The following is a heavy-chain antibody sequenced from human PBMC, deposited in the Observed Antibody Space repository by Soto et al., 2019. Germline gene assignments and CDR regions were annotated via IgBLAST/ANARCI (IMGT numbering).Heavy chain of an antibody. CDR1: GYSMTSGGYY. CDR2: IYYSGGT. Sequence: QMQLQESGPELVKPSQTLSLICTVSGYSMTSGGYYWSWIRHLPGKGLEWIGYIYYSGGTQFNPSLKSRVSMSVDTSKTQFSLNLTSVTAADTAVYYCARGSRDCSGGSCYSWDSWGQGTLVTVSS. D-gene: IGHD2-15*01. V-gene: IGHV4-31*03. CDR3: ARGSRDCSGGSCYSWDS. J-gene: IGHJ5*01.